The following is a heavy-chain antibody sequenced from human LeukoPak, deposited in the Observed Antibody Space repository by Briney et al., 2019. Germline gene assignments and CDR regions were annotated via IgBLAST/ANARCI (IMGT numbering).Heavy chain of an antibody. CDR3: ARGRSPSYYYGSGSYYHFDY. CDR1: GYTFTSYY. Sequence: ASVKVSCKASGYTFTSYYMHWVRQAPGQGLEWMGWINPNSGGTNYAQKFQGRVTMTRDTSISTAYMELSRLRSDDTAVYYCARGRSPSYYYGSGSYYHFDYWGQGTLVTVSS. V-gene: IGHV1-2*02. CDR2: INPNSGGT. J-gene: IGHJ4*02. D-gene: IGHD3-10*01.